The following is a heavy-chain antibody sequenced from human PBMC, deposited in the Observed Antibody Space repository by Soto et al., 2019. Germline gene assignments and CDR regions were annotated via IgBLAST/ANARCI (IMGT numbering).Heavy chain of an antibody. CDR3: ARASPPFTYYHFWSGSYTGRRSNYYYGMDV. Sequence: ASVKVSCKASGYTFTSYGISWVRQAPGQGLEWMGWISAYNGNTNYAQKLQGRATMTTDTSTSTAYMELRSLRSDDTAVYYCARASPPFTYYHFWSGSYTGRRSNYYYGMDVWGQGTTVTVSS. J-gene: IGHJ6*02. CDR1: GYTFTSYG. CDR2: ISAYNGNT. V-gene: IGHV1-18*04. D-gene: IGHD3-3*01.